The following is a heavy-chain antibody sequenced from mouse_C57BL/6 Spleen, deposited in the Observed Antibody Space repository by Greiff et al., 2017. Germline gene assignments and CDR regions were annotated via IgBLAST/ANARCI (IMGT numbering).Heavy chain of an antibody. CDR1: GYTFTGYW. Sequence: QVHVKQSGAELMKPGASVKLSCKATGYTFTGYWIEWVKQRPGHGLEWIGQILPDSGSTYYNQKFKGKATFTVDTSSNTAYMQLSSLTTEDAASYYWARGDRYFDVWGTGTTVTVSS. CDR3: ARGDRYFDV. CDR2: ILPDSGST. V-gene: IGHV1-9*01. J-gene: IGHJ1*03.